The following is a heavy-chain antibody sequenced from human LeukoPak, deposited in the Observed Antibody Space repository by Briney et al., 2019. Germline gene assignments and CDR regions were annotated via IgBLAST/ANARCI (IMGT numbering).Heavy chain of an antibody. D-gene: IGHD3-10*01. Sequence: GGSLRLSCAASGFTFSSSAMNWVRQAPGKGLEWVSAISGSGGSTYYADSVKGRFTISRDNSKNTLYLQMNSLRAEDTAVYYCAKIGSRSAVRLDYWGQGTLVTVSS. CDR1: GFTFSSSA. J-gene: IGHJ4*02. CDR3: AKIGSRSAVRLDY. V-gene: IGHV3-23*01. CDR2: ISGSGGST.